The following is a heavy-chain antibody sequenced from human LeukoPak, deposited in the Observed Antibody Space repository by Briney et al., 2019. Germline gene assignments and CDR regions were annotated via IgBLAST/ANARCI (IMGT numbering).Heavy chain of an antibody. D-gene: IGHD2-2*01. CDR2: INPNSGGT. Sequence: GASVKVSCKASGYTFTGYYMHWVRQAPGQGLEWMGWINPNSGGTNYAQKFQGRVTMTRDTSISTAYMELSRLRSDDTAVYYCVRGGGGYCSSTSCYVLAFDIWGQGTMVTVSS. CDR3: VRGGGGYCSSTSCYVLAFDI. V-gene: IGHV1-2*02. J-gene: IGHJ3*02. CDR1: GYTFTGYY.